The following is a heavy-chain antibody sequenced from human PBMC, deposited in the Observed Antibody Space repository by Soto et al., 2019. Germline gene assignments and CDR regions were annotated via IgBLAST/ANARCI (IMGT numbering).Heavy chain of an antibody. CDR2: IKPDGSRT. D-gene: IGHD1-1*01. Sequence: GGSLRLSCAASGFTFSSYWMHWVRQAPGEGLVWVSYIKPDGSRTKDADSVKGRFTISRDNARNTLYLRMNSLRAEDTAVYYCARDNNWSYDSWGRGTRVTVSS. V-gene: IGHV3-74*03. CDR3: ARDNNWSYDS. CDR1: GFTFSSYW. J-gene: IGHJ4*02.